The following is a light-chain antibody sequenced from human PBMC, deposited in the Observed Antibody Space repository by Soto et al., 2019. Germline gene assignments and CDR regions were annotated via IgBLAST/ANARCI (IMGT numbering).Light chain of an antibody. J-gene: IGKJ1*01. CDR2: GVS. V-gene: IGKV3-20*01. CDR3: HQYGSSPKT. CDR1: QSVSSSY. Sequence: EIVLTQSPGTLSLSPGERATLSCRASQSVSSSYLAWYQHKPGQAPRLLISGVSSRATGIPDRFSGSGSGTLFTLTIRRLEPEDFAVYYCHQYGSSPKTFGQGTKVEIK.